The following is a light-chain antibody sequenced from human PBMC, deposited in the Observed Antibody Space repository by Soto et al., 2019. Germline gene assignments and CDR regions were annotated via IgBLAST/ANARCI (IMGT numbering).Light chain of an antibody. J-gene: IGLJ1*01. CDR2: SNN. CDR3: AAWDDSLNAYV. Sequence: SELTQPPSESRTPGQRVTITCTGSSSKIGSNTVNWYQQLPGTAPKLLIYSNNERPSGVPDRFSGSKSGTSASLAISGLQSEDEADFYCAAWDDSLNAYVIGTGTKVTVL. CDR1: SSKIGSNT. V-gene: IGLV1-44*01.